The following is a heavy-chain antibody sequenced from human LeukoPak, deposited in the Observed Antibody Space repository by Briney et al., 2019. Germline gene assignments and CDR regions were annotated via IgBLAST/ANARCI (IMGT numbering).Heavy chain of an antibody. CDR1: GFTFSTHG. Sequence: GGSLRLSCAASGFTFSTHGMHWVRQAPGKGLEWVAFIRYDGINKYYADSVKGRFTISRDNSKNTLYLQMNSLRAEDTAVYYCAKEIWPTVTTPGWTYFDYWGQGALVTVSS. CDR2: IRYDGINK. D-gene: IGHD4-17*01. J-gene: IGHJ4*02. CDR3: AKEIWPTVTTPGWTYFDY. V-gene: IGHV3-30*02.